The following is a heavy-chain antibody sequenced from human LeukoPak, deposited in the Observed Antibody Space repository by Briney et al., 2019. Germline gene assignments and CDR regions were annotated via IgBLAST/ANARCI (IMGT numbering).Heavy chain of an antibody. CDR3: ARDRTNIQLWSYYYMDV. D-gene: IGHD5-18*01. V-gene: IGHV3-7*01. J-gene: IGHJ6*03. Sequence: PGGSPRLSCAASGFTFSSYWMSWVRQAPGKGLEWVANIKQDGSEKYYVDSVKGRFTISRDNAKNSLYLQMNSLRAEDTAVYYCARDRTNIQLWSYYYMDVWGKGTTVTVSS. CDR2: IKQDGSEK. CDR1: GFTFSSYW.